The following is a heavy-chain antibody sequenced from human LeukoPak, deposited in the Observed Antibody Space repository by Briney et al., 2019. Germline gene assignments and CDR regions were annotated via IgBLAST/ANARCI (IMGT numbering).Heavy chain of an antibody. CDR3: ARAYYYDSEGFDP. J-gene: IGHJ5*02. D-gene: IGHD3-22*01. CDR2: MNPNSGNT. CDR1: GYTFTSYD. V-gene: IGHV1-8*03. Sequence: ASVKVSCKASGYTFTSYDINWARQATGQGLEWMGWMNPNSGNTGYAQKFQDRVTITRNTSISTAYMELSSLRSEDTAVYYCARAYYYDSEGFDPWGQGTLVTVSS.